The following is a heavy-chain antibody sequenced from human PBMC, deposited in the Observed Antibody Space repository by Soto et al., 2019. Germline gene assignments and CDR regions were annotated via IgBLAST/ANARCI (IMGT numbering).Heavy chain of an antibody. D-gene: IGHD3-22*01. CDR3: ARDEGVYYYDSSGYYY. CDR2: ISSSSSYI. CDR1: GFTFSSYS. Sequence: PXESLRLSCAASGFTFSSYSMNWVRQAPGKGLEWVSSISSSSSYIYYADSVKGRFTISRDNAKNSLYLQMNSLRAEDTAVYYCARDEGVYYYDSSGYYYWGQGTLVTVSS. J-gene: IGHJ4*02. V-gene: IGHV3-21*01.